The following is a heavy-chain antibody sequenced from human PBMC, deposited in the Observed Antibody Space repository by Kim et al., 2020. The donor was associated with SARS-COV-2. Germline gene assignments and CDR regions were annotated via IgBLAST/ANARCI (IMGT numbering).Heavy chain of an antibody. Sequence: GGSLRLSCAASGFTFSSYAMHWVRQAPGKGLEWVAVISYDGSNKYYADSVKGRFTISRDNSKNTLYLQMNSLRAEDTAVYYCASETIFGVWGMDVWGQGTTVTVSS. CDR3: ASETIFGVWGMDV. CDR2: ISYDGSNK. D-gene: IGHD3-3*01. CDR1: GFTFSSYA. V-gene: IGHV3-30-3*01. J-gene: IGHJ6*02.